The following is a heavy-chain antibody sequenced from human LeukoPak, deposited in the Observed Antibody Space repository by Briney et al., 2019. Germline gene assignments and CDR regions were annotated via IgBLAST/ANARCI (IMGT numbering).Heavy chain of an antibody. CDR3: ARDTQITIFGVAPYYYGMDV. V-gene: IGHV6-1*01. CDR2: THYRSKWYN. D-gene: IGHD3-3*01. Sequence: SQTLSLTCALSGDSFSSNSAAWNWIRQSPSRGLEWLGRTHYRSKWYNDYAVSVKSRITINPDTSKNQFSLQLNSVTPEDTAVYYCARDTQITIFGVAPYYYGMDVWGQGTTVTVSS. CDR1: GDSFSSNSAA. J-gene: IGHJ6*02.